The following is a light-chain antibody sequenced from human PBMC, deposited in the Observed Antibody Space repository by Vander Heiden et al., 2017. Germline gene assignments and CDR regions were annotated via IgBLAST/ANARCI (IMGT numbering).Light chain of an antibody. V-gene: IGLV3-1*01. Sequence: SYELTQPPPVSVSPGQTASITCSGDKLGNKYVCWYQQKPGQSPVLVIYEDSKRPSGIPERFSGSNSGNTATLTISGTQAMDEADYYCQAWDTSVVFGGGTKLTVL. CDR1: KLGNKY. J-gene: IGLJ2*01. CDR2: EDS. CDR3: QAWDTSVV.